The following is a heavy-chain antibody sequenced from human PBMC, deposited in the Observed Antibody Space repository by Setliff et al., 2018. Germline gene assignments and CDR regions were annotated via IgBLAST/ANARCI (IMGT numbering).Heavy chain of an antibody. CDR1: GASITNINYY. D-gene: IGHD3-16*01. V-gene: IGHV4-39*01. Sequence: SETLSLTCTVSGASITNINYYWGLIRQPPGKGLEWIGRILYSGRTFYNPSLKSRVTISVDTSKNQFPLTLSSVTAADTAVYYCARLPNYVWGSPVDYWGQGTLVTVSS. CDR3: ARLPNYVWGSPVDY. J-gene: IGHJ4*02. CDR2: ILYSGRT.